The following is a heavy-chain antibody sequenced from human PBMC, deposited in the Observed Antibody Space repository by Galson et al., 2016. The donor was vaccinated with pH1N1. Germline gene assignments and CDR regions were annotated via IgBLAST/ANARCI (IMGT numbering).Heavy chain of an antibody. CDR1: GSDFTTFW. D-gene: IGHD3-22*01. V-gene: IGHV5-51*01. Sequence: QSGAEVKKPGESLKISCQVSGSDFTTFWIGWVRQMPGKGLEYLGIIYPGDSDTRYSPSFQGHVTISSDKSISTAYLQWKTLRASDSAIYYCVRVNWLHWFFDLWGRGTHVIVSS. J-gene: IGHJ2*01. CDR3: VRVNWLHWFFDL. CDR2: IYPGDSDT.